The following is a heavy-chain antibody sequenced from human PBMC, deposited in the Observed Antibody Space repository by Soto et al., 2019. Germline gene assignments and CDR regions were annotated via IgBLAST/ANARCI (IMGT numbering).Heavy chain of an antibody. CDR2: INHSGST. D-gene: IGHD2-21*02. CDR3: GRGRKHIVVVTAIPGPNWFDP. J-gene: IGHJ5*02. CDR1: GGSFSGYY. Sequence: PSETLSLTCAVYGGSFSGYYWSWICQPPGKGLEWIGEINHSGSTNYNPSLKSRVTISVDTSKNQFSLKLSSVTAADTAVYYCGRGRKHIVVVTAIPGPNWFDPWGQGTLVTVSS. V-gene: IGHV4-34*01.